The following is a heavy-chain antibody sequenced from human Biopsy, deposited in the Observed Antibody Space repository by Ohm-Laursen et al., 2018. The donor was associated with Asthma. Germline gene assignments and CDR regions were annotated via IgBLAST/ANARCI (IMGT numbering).Heavy chain of an antibody. Sequence: TLSLTCPVSGVSISSDYWSWIRQPPGKGLEWIGHIYYSGSTNYQPSLKSRVTISVDTSKNQFSLKLRSVTAADAAVYYSARGISRVTGLFDHFDSWGQGTLVTVSS. CDR3: ARGISRVTGLFDHFDS. D-gene: IGHD2-21*02. V-gene: IGHV4-59*01. CDR1: GVSISSDY. CDR2: IYYSGST. J-gene: IGHJ4*02.